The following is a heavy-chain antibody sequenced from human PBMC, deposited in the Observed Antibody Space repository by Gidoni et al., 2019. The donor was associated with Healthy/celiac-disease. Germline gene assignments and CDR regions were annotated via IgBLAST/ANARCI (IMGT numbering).Heavy chain of an antibody. V-gene: IGHV3-73*01. CDR2: IRSKANSYAT. CDR1: GFTFRGSA. J-gene: IGHJ5*02. D-gene: IGHD3-10*01. Sequence: EVQLLASGGGLVQPGGSLTLSCAAYGFTFRGSAMPWVRQASGKGLELVGRIRSKANSYATAYAGSVKGRFTISRDDSKNTAYLQMNSLKTEDTAVYYCTRHAGHYGSGRYWFDPWGQGTLVTVSS. CDR3: TRHAGHYGSGRYWFDP.